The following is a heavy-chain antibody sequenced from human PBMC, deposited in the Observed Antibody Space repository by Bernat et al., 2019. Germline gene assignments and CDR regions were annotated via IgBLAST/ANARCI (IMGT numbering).Heavy chain of an antibody. CDR3: ARLHIRFLEWLLLPGWFDP. D-gene: IGHD3-3*01. CDR1: GGSISSGDYY. Sequence: QVQLQESGPGLVKPSQTLSLTCTVSGGSISSGDYYWSWIRQPPGKGLEWIGYIYYSGSTYYNPSLKSRVTISVDTSKNQFSLKLSSVTAADTAVYYCARLHIRFLEWLLLPGWFDPWGQGTLVTVSS. J-gene: IGHJ5*02. CDR2: IYYSGST. V-gene: IGHV4-30-4*01.